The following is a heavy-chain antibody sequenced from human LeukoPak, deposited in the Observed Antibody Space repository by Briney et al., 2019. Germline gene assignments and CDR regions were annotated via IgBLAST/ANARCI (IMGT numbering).Heavy chain of an antibody. CDR2: MNPTSGNT. CDR3: ARGTLSYSYGYFSYYYYMDV. Sequence: ASVKVSCKASGYTFTSYDINWVRQATGQQLEWMGWMNPTSGNTGYAQKFQGRVTITRNTSISTAYMELSSLRSEDTAVYYCARGTLSYSYGYFSYYYYMDVWGKGTTVTVSS. CDR1: GYTFTSYD. V-gene: IGHV1-8*03. J-gene: IGHJ6*03. D-gene: IGHD5-18*01.